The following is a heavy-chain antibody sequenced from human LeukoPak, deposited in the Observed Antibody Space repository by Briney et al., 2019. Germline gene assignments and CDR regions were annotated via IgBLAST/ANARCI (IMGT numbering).Heavy chain of an antibody. J-gene: IGHJ4*02. CDR1: GYTFTSYD. CDR3: ARGIRRDGYKSSLHY. D-gene: IGHD5-24*01. V-gene: IGHV1-8*01. Sequence: GASVKVPCKASGYTFTSYDIDWVRQATGQGLEWMGWMNPNSGNTGYAQKFQGRVTMTRNTSISTAYMELSSLRSEDTAVYYCARGIRRDGYKSSLHYWGQGTLVTVSS. CDR2: MNPNSGNT.